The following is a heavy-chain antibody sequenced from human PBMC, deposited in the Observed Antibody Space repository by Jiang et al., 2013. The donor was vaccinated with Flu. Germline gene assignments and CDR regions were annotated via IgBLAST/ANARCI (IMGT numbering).Heavy chain of an antibody. CDR3: ARGGSSSFYYYMDV. D-gene: IGHD6-6*01. Sequence: GAEVKKPGESLRISCQGSGFSFTNYWINWVRQMPGKGLEWMGRIDPSDSYTYYSPSFQGHVTISTDKSITTAYLQWGSLKASDTAMYYCARGGSSSFYYYMDVWGKGTTVTVSS. CDR1: GFSFTNYW. V-gene: IGHV5-10-1*01. J-gene: IGHJ6*03. CDR2: IDPSDSYT.